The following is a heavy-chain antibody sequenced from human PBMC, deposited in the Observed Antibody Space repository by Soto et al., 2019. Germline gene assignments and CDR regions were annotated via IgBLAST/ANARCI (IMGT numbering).Heavy chain of an antibody. J-gene: IGHJ6*02. CDR1: GFTFSSYA. Sequence: EVQLLESGGGLVQPGGSLRLSCAASGFTFSSYAMSWVRQAPGKGLEWVSGISGSGGSTYYADSVKGRFTISRDNSKNTLYLQMNSLRAEDTAVYYCAKPLRFLDWPHYYYYYGMDVWGQGTTVTVSS. V-gene: IGHV3-23*01. CDR3: AKPLRFLDWPHYYYYYGMDV. D-gene: IGHD3-3*01. CDR2: ISGSGGST.